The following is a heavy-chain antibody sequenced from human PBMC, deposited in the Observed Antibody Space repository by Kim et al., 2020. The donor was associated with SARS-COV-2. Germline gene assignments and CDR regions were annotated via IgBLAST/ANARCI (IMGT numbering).Heavy chain of an antibody. D-gene: IGHD1-1*01. Sequence: YYVDSVRVRFAVSRDGANMYLQMNSLRAEDTAVYYCARTLTGTTESVEYWGRGTLVTVSS. CDR3: ARTLTGTTESVEY. J-gene: IGHJ1*01. V-gene: IGHV3-7*03.